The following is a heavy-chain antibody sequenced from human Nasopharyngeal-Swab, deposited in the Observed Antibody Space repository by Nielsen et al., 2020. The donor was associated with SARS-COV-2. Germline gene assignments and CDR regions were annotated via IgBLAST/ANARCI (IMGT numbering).Heavy chain of an antibody. D-gene: IGHD3-22*01. V-gene: IGHV3-23*01. J-gene: IGHJ4*02. CDR3: AKAGGITMIVVVRRYYFDY. CDR1: GFTFSGYA. Sequence: GGSLRLSCAASGFTFSGYAMSWVRQAPGKGLEWVSAISGSGGSTYYADSVKGRFTISRDNSKNTLYLQMNSLRAEDTAVYYCAKAGGITMIVVVRRYYFDYWGQGTLVTVSS. CDR2: ISGSGGST.